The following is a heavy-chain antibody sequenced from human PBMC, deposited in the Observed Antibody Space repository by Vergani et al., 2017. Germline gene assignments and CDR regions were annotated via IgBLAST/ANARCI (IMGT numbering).Heavy chain of an antibody. D-gene: IGHD2-2*02. CDR2: IWYDGSNK. J-gene: IGHJ6*02. CDR3: ARGDCSSTSCFTGYYYYYGMDV. V-gene: IGHV3-33*03. CDR1: GFTFSSYG. Sequence: QVQLVESGGGVVQPGRSLRLSCAASGFTFSSYGMHWVRQAPGKGLEWVAVIWYDGSNKYYVDSVKGRFTISRDNAKNSLYLQMNSLRAEDTAVYYCARGDCSSTSCFTGYYYYYGMDVWGQGTTVTVSS.